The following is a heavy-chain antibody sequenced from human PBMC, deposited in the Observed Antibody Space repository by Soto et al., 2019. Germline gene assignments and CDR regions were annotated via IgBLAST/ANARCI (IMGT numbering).Heavy chain of an antibody. V-gene: IGHV1-2*02. CDR1: GYTFTGYY. CDR2: INPKTGGT. CDR3: ARQQDRGIVAAGFDF. J-gene: IGHJ4*02. Sequence: GASVKVSCKASGYTFTGYYIHWVRQAPGQGLEWMGWINPKTGGTNYAQKFQGRVTMTRDTSITTAYMELRSLISDDTAVYYCARQQDRGIVAAGFDFWRQGTLVTVSS. D-gene: IGHD6-13*01.